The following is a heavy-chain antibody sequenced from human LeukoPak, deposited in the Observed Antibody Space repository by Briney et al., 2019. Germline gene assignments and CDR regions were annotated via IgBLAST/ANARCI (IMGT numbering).Heavy chain of an antibody. D-gene: IGHD2-15*01. V-gene: IGHV3-30*19. J-gene: IGHJ4*02. Sequence: GGSLRLSCTTSGFIFYDYGMHWVRQAPGKGLEWVAVISYDGSNKYYADSVKGRFTISRDNSKNTLYLQMNSLRAEDTAVYYCARDAGKGYCSGGSCYDFDYWGQGTLVTVSS. CDR1: GFIFYDYG. CDR3: ARDAGKGYCSGGSCYDFDY. CDR2: ISYDGSNK.